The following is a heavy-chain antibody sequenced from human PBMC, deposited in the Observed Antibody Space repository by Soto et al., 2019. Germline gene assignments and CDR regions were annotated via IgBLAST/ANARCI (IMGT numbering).Heavy chain of an antibody. D-gene: IGHD6-19*01. CDR3: ARVPDSSGWYFYFDY. V-gene: IGHV1-2*02. CDR2: INPNSGGT. J-gene: IGHJ4*02. CDR1: GYTFTGYY. Sequence: ASVKVSCKASGYTFTGYYMHWVRQAPGQGLEWMGWINPNSGGTNYAQKFQGRVTMTRDTSISTAYMELSRLRSDDRAVYYCARVPDSSGWYFYFDYWGQGTLVTVSS.